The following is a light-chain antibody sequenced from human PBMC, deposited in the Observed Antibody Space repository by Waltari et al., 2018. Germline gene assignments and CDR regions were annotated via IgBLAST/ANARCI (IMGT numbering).Light chain of an antibody. CDR2: EGT. Sequence: QSALTQPPSASGSPGQSVTIPCTGTSSDVGADNYVSWYQQHPGKAPKLMIYEGTQRPSGVPDRFSGSKSGNTASLTVSGLQAEDEADYYCSSYADNTWIFGGGTKLTVL. CDR3: SSYADNTWI. CDR1: SSDVGADNY. J-gene: IGLJ2*01. V-gene: IGLV2-8*01.